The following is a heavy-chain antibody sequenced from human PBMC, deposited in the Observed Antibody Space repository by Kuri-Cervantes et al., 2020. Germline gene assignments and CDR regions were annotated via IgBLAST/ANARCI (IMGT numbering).Heavy chain of an antibody. D-gene: IGHD6-19*01. V-gene: IGHV3-9*03. CDR3: AVEKISGWYVEGIVDY. CDR2: ISWNSGSI. CDR1: GFTFDDYA. Sequence: SLKISCAASGFTFDDYAMHWVRQAPGKGLEWVSGISWNSGSIGYADSVKGRFTISRDNAKNTLYLQMNSLRAEDMAVYYCAVEKISGWYVEGIVDYWGQGTLVTVSS. J-gene: IGHJ4*02.